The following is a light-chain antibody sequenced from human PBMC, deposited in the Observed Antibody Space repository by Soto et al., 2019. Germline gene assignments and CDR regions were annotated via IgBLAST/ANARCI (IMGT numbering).Light chain of an antibody. CDR3: QQRSNWPIT. V-gene: IGKV3-11*01. CDR2: DAS. CDR1: QSVSSY. Sequence: EIVLTQSPATLSLSPGERATLSCRASQSVSSYLAWYQQKPGQAPRLLIYDASNRDTGIPARFSGSGAGTEFTLTISSLEPEDVEVYYCQQRSNWPITFGQGTRLEIK. J-gene: IGKJ5*01.